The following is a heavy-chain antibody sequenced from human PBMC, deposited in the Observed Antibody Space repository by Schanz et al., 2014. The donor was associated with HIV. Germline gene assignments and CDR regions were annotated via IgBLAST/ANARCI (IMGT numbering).Heavy chain of an antibody. CDR1: GFTFSGFA. D-gene: IGHD3-22*01. Sequence: QLLESGGGLVQPGGLLRLSCAASGFTFSGFAMSWVRQTPGKGLEWVSSISGSGVSTFYAGSVKGRFAISRDKSKNTLYLQMNSLRVEDTAVYYCAKPEYDSRGNSQSHFDSWGQGTLVTVSS. CDR2: ISGSGVST. V-gene: IGHV3-23*01. CDR3: AKPEYDSRGNSQSHFDS. J-gene: IGHJ4*02.